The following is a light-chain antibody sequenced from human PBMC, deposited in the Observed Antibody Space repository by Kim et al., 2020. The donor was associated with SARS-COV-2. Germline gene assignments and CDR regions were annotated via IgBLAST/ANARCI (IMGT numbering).Light chain of an antibody. CDR3: KSRGTSGNVV. Sequence: SSELTQDPAVSVSLGQTVRITCRGDILRSYYATWYQQKPGQAPVLVIYGKNNRPSGIPDRFSGSSSGNTASLTITGAQAEDEADYYCKSRGTSGNVVFGGGTKLTVL. J-gene: IGLJ2*01. CDR1: ILRSYY. V-gene: IGLV3-19*01. CDR2: GKN.